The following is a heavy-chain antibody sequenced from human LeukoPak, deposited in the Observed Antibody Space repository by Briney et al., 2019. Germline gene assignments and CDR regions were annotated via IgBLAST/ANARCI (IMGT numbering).Heavy chain of an antibody. CDR1: GFTFSSYT. D-gene: IGHD5-24*01. J-gene: IGHJ4*02. CDR3: ARVVRGDAYNYDY. V-gene: IGHV3-21*01. Sequence: GGSLRLSCAASGFTFSSYTMNWVRQAPGKGPEWVSSISTSGNSMYHADSVKGRFTTSRDNARNSLYLQMNSLRAEDTAVYYCARVVRGDAYNYDYWGRGTLVTVSS. CDR2: ISTSGNSM.